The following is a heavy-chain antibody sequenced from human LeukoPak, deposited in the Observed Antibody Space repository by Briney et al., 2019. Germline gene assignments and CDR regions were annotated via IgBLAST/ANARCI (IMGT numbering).Heavy chain of an antibody. CDR1: GGSISSGGYY. J-gene: IGHJ6*02. CDR2: IYYSGST. CDR3: ARGYYYDSSGLNYGMDV. Sequence: SQTLSLTCTVSGGSISSGGYYWSWTRQHPGKGPEWIGYIYYSGSTYYNPSLKSRVTISVDTSKNQFSLKLSSVTAADTAVYYCARGYYYDSSGLNYGMDVWGQGTTVTVSS. V-gene: IGHV4-31*03. D-gene: IGHD3-22*01.